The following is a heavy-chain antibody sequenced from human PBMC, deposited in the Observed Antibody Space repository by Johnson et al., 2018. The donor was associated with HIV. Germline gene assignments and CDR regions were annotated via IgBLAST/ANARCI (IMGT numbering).Heavy chain of an antibody. D-gene: IGHD3-9*01. CDR2: IYSGGSK. CDR1: GFTVSSNY. V-gene: IGHV3-66*02. Sequence: VQLVESGGGLVPPGGSLRLSCAASGFTVSSNYMSWVRQAPGKGLEWVSVIYSGGSKYYADSVTGRCTISRDNSKNTRYLQMNSLRGDDTAVYYCARDGRFYDILTDYYSNAFDIWGQGTMVTVSS. CDR3: ARDGRFYDILTDYYSNAFDI. J-gene: IGHJ3*02.